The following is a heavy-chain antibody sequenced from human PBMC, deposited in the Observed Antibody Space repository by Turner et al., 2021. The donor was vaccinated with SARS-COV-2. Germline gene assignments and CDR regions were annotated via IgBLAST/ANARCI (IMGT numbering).Heavy chain of an antibody. Sequence: EVQLVESGGGLVQPGGSLTLSCAASGLSFSNSWMTWVRQPPGKGLEWVANIKADGSQEKYVDSVKGRFTISRDNAKNSLYLQMNSLRAEDTAVYYCARDHRPVVVPAAKRAGSYYYGMDVWGQGTTVTVSS. J-gene: IGHJ6*02. CDR1: GLSFSNSW. CDR3: ARDHRPVVVPAAKRAGSYYYGMDV. V-gene: IGHV3-7*01. D-gene: IGHD2-2*01. CDR2: IKADGSQE.